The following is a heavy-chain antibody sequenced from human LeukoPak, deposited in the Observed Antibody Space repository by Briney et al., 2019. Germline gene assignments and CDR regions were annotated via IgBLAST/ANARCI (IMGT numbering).Heavy chain of an antibody. CDR1: GGSISSGGYY. V-gene: IGHV4-31*03. D-gene: IGHD2-21*02. Sequence: SQTLSLTCSVSGGSISSGGYYWSWIRQHPGKGLECIGYIYYSGRTNYNPSLKSRVTMSIDTSKDQFSLKLSSVTAADAAVYYCARNIVVVTADSYYYYGMDVWGPGTTVTVSS. CDR3: ARNIVVVTADSYYYYGMDV. CDR2: IYYSGRT. J-gene: IGHJ6*02.